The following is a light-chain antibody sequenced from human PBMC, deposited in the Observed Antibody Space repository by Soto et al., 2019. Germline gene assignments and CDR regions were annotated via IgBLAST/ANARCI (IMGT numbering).Light chain of an antibody. CDR3: QKYNSAPLT. J-gene: IGKJ4*01. CDR2: AAS. Sequence: DIQMTKSPSPLSASVGDRVTITCRASQGSSNYLAWYQQKPGKVPQLLIYAASTLQSGVPSRFSGSGSGTDFTLTSSGLQPEDVATYYCQKYNSAPLTFGGGTKVEIK. CDR1: QGSSNY. V-gene: IGKV1-27*01.